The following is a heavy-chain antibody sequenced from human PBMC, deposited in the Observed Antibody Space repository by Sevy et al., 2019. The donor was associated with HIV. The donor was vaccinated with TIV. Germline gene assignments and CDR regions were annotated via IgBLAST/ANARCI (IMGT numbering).Heavy chain of an antibody. J-gene: IGHJ4*02. Sequence: GGSLRLSCAASGFSFSSYGMHWVRQAPGKGLEWMSYIQYDGSNKDYADSVKGRFTISRDNSKNILYLQMKSLRVEEPAVFYCVKEGGGEGGDHWGQGTLVTVSS. CDR2: IQYDGSNK. V-gene: IGHV3-30*02. CDR3: VKEGGGEGGDH. D-gene: IGHD2-21*01. CDR1: GFSFSSYG.